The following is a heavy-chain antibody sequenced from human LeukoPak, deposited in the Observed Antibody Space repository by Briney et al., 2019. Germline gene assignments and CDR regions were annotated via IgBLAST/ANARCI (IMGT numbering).Heavy chain of an antibody. CDR3: ARRPSPYYGMDV. CDR2: IYSGGST. Sequence: GGSLRLSCAASGFTVSSNYMSWVRQAPGKGLEWVSVIYSGGSTYYADSVKGRFTISRDNSKNTLYLQMNSLRAEDTAVYYCARRPSPYYGMDVWGQGTTVTVSS. V-gene: IGHV3-53*01. J-gene: IGHJ6*02. CDR1: GFTVSSNY.